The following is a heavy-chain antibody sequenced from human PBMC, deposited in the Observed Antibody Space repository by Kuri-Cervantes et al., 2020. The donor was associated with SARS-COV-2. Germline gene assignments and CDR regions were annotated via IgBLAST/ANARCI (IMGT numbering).Heavy chain of an antibody. V-gene: IGHV4-39*07. CDR3: ARDLIVGATGNFDYFDY. CDR1: GGSISSSSYY. Sequence: SETLSLTCTVSGGSISSSSYYWGWIRQPPGKGLEWIGSIYYSGSTYYNPSLKSRVTISVDTSKNQFSLKLSSVTAADTAVYYCARDLIVGATGNFDYFDYWGQGTLVTVSS. CDR2: IYYSGST. J-gene: IGHJ4*02. D-gene: IGHD1-26*01.